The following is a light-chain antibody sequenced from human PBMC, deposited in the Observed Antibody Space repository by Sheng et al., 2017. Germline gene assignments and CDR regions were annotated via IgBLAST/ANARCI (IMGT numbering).Light chain of an antibody. CDR1: QSIDTNF. CDR3: QQYDTSPLT. V-gene: IGKV3-20*01. CDR2: GAS. Sequence: EIVLAQSPDTLSLSPGERATLSCRASQSIDTNFLAWYQQNPGQAPRLLIYGASNRATGIPDRFSGSGSGTDFTLTISRLEPDDFALYYCQQYDTSPLTFGGGTKVEIK. J-gene: IGKJ4*01.